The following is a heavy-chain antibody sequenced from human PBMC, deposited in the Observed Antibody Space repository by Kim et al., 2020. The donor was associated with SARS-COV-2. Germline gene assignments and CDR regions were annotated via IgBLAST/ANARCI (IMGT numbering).Heavy chain of an antibody. V-gene: IGHV4-34*01. CDR3: ARGRLVVVIRYYYYYYGMDV. Sequence: SETLSLTCAVYGGSFSGYYWSWIRQPPGKGLEWIGEINHSGSTNYNPSLKSRVTISVDTSKNQFSLKLSSVTAADTAVYYCARGRLVVVIRYYYYYYGMDVWGQGTTVTVSS. J-gene: IGHJ6*02. D-gene: IGHD3-22*01. CDR1: GGSFSGYY. CDR2: INHSGST.